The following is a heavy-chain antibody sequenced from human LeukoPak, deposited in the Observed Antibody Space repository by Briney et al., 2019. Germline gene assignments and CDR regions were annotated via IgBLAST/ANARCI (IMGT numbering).Heavy chain of an antibody. CDR2: IYGSGST. V-gene: IGHV4-59*08. CDR1: GDSLSSHY. CDR3: ARHRSYYDSSGYTEYFQH. J-gene: IGHJ1*01. Sequence: SETLSLTCTVSGDSLSSHYWSWIRQPPGKGLEWIGYIYGSGSTHYDPSLRSRVTISVDTSKNQFSLKLSSVTAADTAVYYCARHRSYYDSSGYTEYFQHWGQGTLVTVSS. D-gene: IGHD3-22*01.